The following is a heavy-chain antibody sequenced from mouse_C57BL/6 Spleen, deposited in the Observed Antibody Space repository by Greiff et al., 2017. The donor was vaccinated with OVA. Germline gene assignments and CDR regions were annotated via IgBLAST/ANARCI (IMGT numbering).Heavy chain of an antibody. CDR1: GYTFTSYW. D-gene: IGHD1-1*01. V-gene: IGHV1-74*01. Sequence: QVQLQQPGAELVKPGASVKVSCKASGYTFTSYWMHWVKQRPGQGLEWIGRIHPSDSDTNYNQKFKGKATLTVDKSSSTAYMQLRSLTSEDSAVYYCAQSLYYYGSSYWYFDVWGTGTTVTVSS. CDR2: IHPSDSDT. J-gene: IGHJ1*03. CDR3: AQSLYYYGSSYWYFDV.